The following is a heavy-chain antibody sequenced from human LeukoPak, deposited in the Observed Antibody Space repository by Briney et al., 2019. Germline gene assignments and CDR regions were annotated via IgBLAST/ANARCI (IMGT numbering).Heavy chain of an antibody. CDR2: INHSGST. CDR1: GGSFSGYY. Sequence: PSETLSLTCAVYGGSFSGYYWSWIRQPPGKGLEWIGEINHSGSTNYNPSLKSRVTISVDTSKNQFSLKLSSVTAADTAVYYCASDRYSGSIRGAFDIWGQGTMVTVSS. CDR3: ASDRYSGSIRGAFDI. V-gene: IGHV4-34*01. D-gene: IGHD1-26*01. J-gene: IGHJ3*02.